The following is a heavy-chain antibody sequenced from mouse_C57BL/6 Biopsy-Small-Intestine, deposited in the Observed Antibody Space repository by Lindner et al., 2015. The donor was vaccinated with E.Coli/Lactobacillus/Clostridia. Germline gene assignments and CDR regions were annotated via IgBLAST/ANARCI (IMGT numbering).Heavy chain of an antibody. CDR2: IDPADRYT. CDR3: ARGEGYFINYIDY. D-gene: IGHD3-1*01. J-gene: IGHJ2*01. V-gene: IGHV1-59*01. CDR1: GYTFTSYG. Sequence: VQLQESGAELARPGASVKLSCKASGYTFTSYGISWVKQRPGQGLEWIGLIDPADRYTNYNQKFKGKATLTVDISSSTAYMQLSSLASDDSAVYYCARGEGYFINYIDYWGQGTTLTVSS.